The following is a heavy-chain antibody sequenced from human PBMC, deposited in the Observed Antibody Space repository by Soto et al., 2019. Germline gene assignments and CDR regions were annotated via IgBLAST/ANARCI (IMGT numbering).Heavy chain of an antibody. CDR2: MYYSGST. CDR3: ARVGSATMPRVLDH. J-gene: IGHJ4*02. V-gene: IGHV4-59*01. CDR1: GGSINSYY. D-gene: IGHD2-2*01. Sequence: SETLSLTCTVSGGSINSYYWSWIRQPPGKGRECIGYMYYSGSTNYNPSLKSRVTMSVDTSKSQFSLKLSSVTAADTAVYYCARVGSATMPRVLDHWGQGTLVTVSS.